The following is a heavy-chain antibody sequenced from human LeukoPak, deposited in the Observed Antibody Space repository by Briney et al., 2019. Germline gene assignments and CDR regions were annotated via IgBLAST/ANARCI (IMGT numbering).Heavy chain of an antibody. D-gene: IGHD2-21*02. J-gene: IGHJ4*02. Sequence: GGSLRLSCTASGFTFGDYAMSWVRQAPGTGLEGVGFIRSKAYGGTTEYAASVKARFTISRDDSKSIAYLQMNSLKTEDTAVYYCTRTCGGDCYLLDYWGQGTLVTVSS. CDR2: IRSKAYGGTT. V-gene: IGHV3-49*04. CDR1: GFTFGDYA. CDR3: TRTCGGDCYLLDY.